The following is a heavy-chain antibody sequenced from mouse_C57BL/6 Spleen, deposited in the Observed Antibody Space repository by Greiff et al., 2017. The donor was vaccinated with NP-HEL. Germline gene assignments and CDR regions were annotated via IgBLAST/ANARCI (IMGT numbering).Heavy chain of an antibody. CDR2: INPGSGGT. CDR1: GYAFTNYL. J-gene: IGHJ2*01. D-gene: IGHD2-5*01. Sequence: VKLMESGAELVRPGTSVKVSCKASGYAFTNYLIEWVKQRPGQGLEWIGVINPGSGGTNYNEKFKGKATLTADKSSSTAYMQLSSLTSEDSAVYFCARSYSNSHFDYWGQGTTLTVSS. V-gene: IGHV1-54*01. CDR3: ARSYSNSHFDY.